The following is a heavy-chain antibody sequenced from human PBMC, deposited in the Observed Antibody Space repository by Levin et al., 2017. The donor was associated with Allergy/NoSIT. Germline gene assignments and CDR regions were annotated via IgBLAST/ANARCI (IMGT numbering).Heavy chain of an antibody. J-gene: IGHJ4*02. CDR2: IDWDGTST. V-gene: IGHV3-43*01. CDR3: AKDTIPREARYFDS. D-gene: IGHD2-2*02. CDR1: GFTFDDYT. Sequence: GESLKISCAASGFTFDDYTMHWVRQVPGKGLEWVSLIDWDGTSTFYADSVKGRFTISRDNSKNILYLQMNSLRSEDTAFYYCAKDTIPREARYFDSWGQGTLVTVSS.